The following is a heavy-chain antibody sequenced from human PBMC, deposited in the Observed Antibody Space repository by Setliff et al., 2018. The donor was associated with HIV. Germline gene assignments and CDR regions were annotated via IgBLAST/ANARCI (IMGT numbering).Heavy chain of an antibody. CDR2: IYPIGSPDFPSGNT. CDR3: TGDCNSGSNRFDY. V-gene: IGHV4-4*08. J-gene: IGHJ4*02. Sequence: PSETLSLTCTVSGGSISNYYWSWIRQPPGKGLEWIGYIYPIGSPDFPSGNTVYNPSFTSRLTLSLDTSKNQFSLKLTSVTAADAALYYCTGDCNSGSNRFDYWGQGTPVTVSS. D-gene: IGHD3-10*01. CDR1: GGSISNYY.